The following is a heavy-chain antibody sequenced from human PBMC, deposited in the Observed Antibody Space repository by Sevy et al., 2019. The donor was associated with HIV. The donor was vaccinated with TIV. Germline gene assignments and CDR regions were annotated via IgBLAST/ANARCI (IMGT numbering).Heavy chain of an antibody. J-gene: IGHJ4*02. D-gene: IGHD3-22*01. CDR2: INSDETST. Sequence: GGSLRLSCAVSGFTFGSYWMHWVRQAPGKGLMWVSRINSDETSTRYADSVKGRFTVSRDNAKNALYLQMNSLRVEDTATYYCTRDGFYYDRSGYYNFDHWGQGSLVTVSS. CDR3: TRDGFYYDRSGYYNFDH. CDR1: GFTFGSYW. V-gene: IGHV3-74*01.